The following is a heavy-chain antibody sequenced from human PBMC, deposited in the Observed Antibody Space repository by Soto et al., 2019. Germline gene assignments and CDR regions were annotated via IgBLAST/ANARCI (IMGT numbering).Heavy chain of an antibody. CDR2: ISGSGSGRGGNS. CDR3: ARVGYRSGIRLYGLDV. CDR1: GFIFGNYG. Sequence: GGSLRLSCVASGFIFGNYGMSWVRQAPGEGLEWVATISGSGSGRGGNSYYGDSVKGRFTISRDSSKNTLFLQMNTLRVEDTALYYCARVGYRSGIRLYGLDVWGRGTTVTVSS. D-gene: IGHD3-10*01. V-gene: IGHV3-23*01. J-gene: IGHJ6*02.